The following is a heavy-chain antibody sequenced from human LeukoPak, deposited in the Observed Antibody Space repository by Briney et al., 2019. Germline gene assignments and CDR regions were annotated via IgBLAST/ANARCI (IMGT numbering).Heavy chain of an antibody. CDR2: IYPGDSDT. Sequence: GESLKISCKGSGYSFTSYWIGWVRQMPGKGLEWMGIIYPGDSDTRYSPSFQGQVTISADKFISTAYLQWSSLKASDTAMYYCARRRSYGLSYYYGMDVWGQGTTVTVSS. V-gene: IGHV5-51*01. CDR3: ARRRSYGLSYYYGMDV. CDR1: GYSFTSYW. J-gene: IGHJ6*02. D-gene: IGHD5-18*01.